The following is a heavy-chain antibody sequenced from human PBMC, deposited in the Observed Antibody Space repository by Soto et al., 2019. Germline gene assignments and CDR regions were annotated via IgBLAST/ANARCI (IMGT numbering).Heavy chain of an antibody. CDR3: AKDRPWLTMIVVGAFDI. J-gene: IGHJ3*02. D-gene: IGHD3-22*01. Sequence: EVQLLESGGGLVQPGGSVRLSCAASEFTFSSYAMSWVRQAPGKGLEWVSAISGSGGSTYYADSVKGRFTISRDNSKNTLYLQINSLTAEDTAVYYCAKDRPWLTMIVVGAFDIWGQGTMVTVSS. V-gene: IGHV3-23*01. CDR1: EFTFSSYA. CDR2: ISGSGGST.